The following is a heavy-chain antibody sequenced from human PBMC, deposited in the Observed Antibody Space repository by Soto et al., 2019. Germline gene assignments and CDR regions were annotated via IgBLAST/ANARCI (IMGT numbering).Heavy chain of an antibody. J-gene: IGHJ6*02. CDR1: GFTFSSYW. CDR3: ARGMANHYAMDV. Sequence: EVQLVESGGGVVQPGGSLRLSCAASGFTFSSYWMHWVRQAPGKGLVWVSRVNRDGSSTNSADSVQGRFTISRDNAKNTVYLQMNSLRVEDTSVYYCARGMANHYAMDVWGQGTTVTVSS. CDR2: VNRDGSST. V-gene: IGHV3-74*01.